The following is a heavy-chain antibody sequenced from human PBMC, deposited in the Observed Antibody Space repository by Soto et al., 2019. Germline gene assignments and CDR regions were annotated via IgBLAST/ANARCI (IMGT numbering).Heavy chain of an antibody. J-gene: IGHJ4*02. V-gene: IGHV3-48*03. Sequence: DVQLVESGGALVQPGGSLRLSCAASEFSFSSYEMNWVRQAPGRGLEWVSYISGGGSIIYHADSVKGRFIISRDNAKNTLDLQTNSPRAEETAVYYCTIDRRTTSTVVVAYWGQGPRVTVPA. D-gene: IGHD2-2*01. CDR1: EFSFSSYE. CDR2: ISGGGSII. CDR3: TIDRRTTSTVVVAY.